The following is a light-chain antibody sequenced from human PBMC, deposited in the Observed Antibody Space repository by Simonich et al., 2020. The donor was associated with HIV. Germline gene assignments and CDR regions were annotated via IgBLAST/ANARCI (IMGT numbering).Light chain of an antibody. CDR3: QSADTSGTYRV. CDR2: KDT. CDR1: ALPKQY. Sequence: SYELTQPPSVSVSLGQTARISCSGAALPKQYAYWYQPKPGQAPVLLIYKDTEGPSGIPERFSGSTSGTTVTLTISGVQAEDEADYYCQSADTSGTYRVFGGGTKLTVL. J-gene: IGLJ3*02. V-gene: IGLV3-25*03.